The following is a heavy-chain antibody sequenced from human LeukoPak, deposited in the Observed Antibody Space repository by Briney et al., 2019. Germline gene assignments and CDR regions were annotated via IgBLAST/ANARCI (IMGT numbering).Heavy chain of an antibody. CDR3: ARTRKDFFDY. CDR2: IYYSGSP. Sequence: PSETLSLTCTVSGGSISSYYWSWIRQPPGKGLEWIAYIYYSGSPNYNPSLSSRVTISVDTSKNQFSLKLSSATAADTAVYYCARTRKDFFDYWGQGALVTVSS. J-gene: IGHJ4*02. V-gene: IGHV4-59*12. CDR1: GGSISSYY.